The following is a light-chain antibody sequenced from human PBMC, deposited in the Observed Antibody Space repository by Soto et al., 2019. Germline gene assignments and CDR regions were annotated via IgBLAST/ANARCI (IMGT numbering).Light chain of an antibody. V-gene: IGKV3-20*01. CDR3: QQSIT. CDR1: QSVSSSY. CDR2: GAS. J-gene: IGKJ5*01. Sequence: EIVLTQSPGTLSLSPGERATLSCRASQSVSSSYLAWYQQKPGQAPRLLIYGASSRATGIPDRFSGSGSGTDFTLTISSLEPDDFAVYYCQQSITFGQGTRLQMK.